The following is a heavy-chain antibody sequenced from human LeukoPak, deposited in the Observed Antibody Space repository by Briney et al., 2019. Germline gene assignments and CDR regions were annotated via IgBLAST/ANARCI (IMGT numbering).Heavy chain of an antibody. V-gene: IGHV6-1*01. J-gene: IGHJ4*02. D-gene: IGHD3-10*01. Sequence: SQTLSLTCVISGDRVSSNSGAWNWIRQSPLRGLEWLGRTYYRSKWYNEYVVSVKSRITIIPDTSKNQFSLQLNSVTPEDTAVCFCARGFLKTGFDHWGQGTPVTVSS. CDR3: ARGFLKTGFDH. CDR2: TYYRSKWYN. CDR1: GDRVSSNSGA.